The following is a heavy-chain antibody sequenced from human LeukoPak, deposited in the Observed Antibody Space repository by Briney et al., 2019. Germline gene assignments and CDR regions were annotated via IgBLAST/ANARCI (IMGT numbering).Heavy chain of an antibody. CDR2: IYYTGTT. J-gene: IGHJ4*02. Sequence: PSETLSLACTVSGGSISSNIHYWGWIRQTPGKGLEWIGSIYYTGTTYYNPSLKSRVTISIDTSKNQFSLKLSSVTAADTAVYYCARHLYSESYYFWGQGTLVTVSS. V-gene: IGHV4-39*01. D-gene: IGHD1-26*01. CDR1: GGSISSNIHY. CDR3: ARHLYSESYYF.